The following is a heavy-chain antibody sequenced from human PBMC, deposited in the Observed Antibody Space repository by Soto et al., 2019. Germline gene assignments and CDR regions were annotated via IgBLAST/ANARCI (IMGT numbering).Heavy chain of an antibody. J-gene: IGHJ6*02. V-gene: IGHV4-59*12. CDR3: ARRRFGVRGVATLDV. CDR1: GGSISTCY. D-gene: IGHD3-10*01. Sequence: SETLSLTCTVSGGSISTCYWSWVRQPPGKGLEWIAYVYYDGRTNFNPSLKSRVAIFVDTSKNQFSLNLGSVTAADTAVYYCARRRFGVRGVATLDVWGPGTTVTVSS. CDR2: VYYDGRT.